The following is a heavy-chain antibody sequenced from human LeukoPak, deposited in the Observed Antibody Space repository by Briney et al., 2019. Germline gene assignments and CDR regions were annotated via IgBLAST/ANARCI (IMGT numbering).Heavy chain of an antibody. CDR2: IYDSGNT. J-gene: IGHJ6*02. Sequence: SETLSLTCTVSGGSIRSYSWSWLRQPPGKGLEWIGYIYDSGNTNYNPSLKSRVTMSVDTSRDQFSLKVSSVTAADTAVYYCARLRYSTSYYYHGMDVWGQGTTVTVPS. CDR3: ARLRYSTSYYYHGMDV. V-gene: IGHV4-59*01. D-gene: IGHD3-9*01. CDR1: GGSIRSYS.